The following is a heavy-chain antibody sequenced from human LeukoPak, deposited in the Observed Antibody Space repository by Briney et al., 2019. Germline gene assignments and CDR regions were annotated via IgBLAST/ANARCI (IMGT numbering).Heavy chain of an antibody. CDR3: ATHTAMAPNFDY. CDR2: IIPIFGTA. V-gene: IGHV1-69*13. Sequence: SVKVSCKASGGTFSSYAISWVRQAPGQGLEWMGGIIPIFGTANYAQKFQGRVTITADESTSTAYMELSSLRSEDTAVYYCATHTAMAPNFDYWGQGTLVTVSS. CDR1: GGTFSSYA. D-gene: IGHD5-18*01. J-gene: IGHJ4*02.